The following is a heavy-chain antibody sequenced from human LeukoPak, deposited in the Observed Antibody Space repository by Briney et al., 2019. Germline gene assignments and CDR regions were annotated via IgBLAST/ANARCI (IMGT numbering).Heavy chain of an antibody. CDR3: ARDPQRAGSFFDY. Sequence: SETLSLTCTVSGGSISSYYWSWIRQPPGKGLEWIGYIYYSGSTNYNPSLKSRVTLSVDTSKNQFSLRLSSVTAADTAVYYCARDPQRAGSFFDYWCQGTLVTVSS. J-gene: IGHJ4*02. CDR1: GGSISSYY. CDR2: IYYSGST. V-gene: IGHV4-59*01. D-gene: IGHD3-10*01.